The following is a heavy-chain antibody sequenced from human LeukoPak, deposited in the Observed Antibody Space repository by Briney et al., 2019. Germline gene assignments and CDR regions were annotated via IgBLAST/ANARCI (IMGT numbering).Heavy chain of an antibody. J-gene: IGHJ4*02. V-gene: IGHV1-24*01. CDR3: ATALRWGSGSYPRFDY. CDR1: GYTLTELS. CDR2: FDPEDGET. D-gene: IGHD3-10*01. Sequence: ASVKVSCKVFGYTLTELSMHWVRQAPGKGLEWMGGFDPEDGETIYAQKFQGRVTMTEDTSTDTAYMELSSLRSEDTAVYYCATALRWGSGSYPRFDYWGQGTLVTVSS.